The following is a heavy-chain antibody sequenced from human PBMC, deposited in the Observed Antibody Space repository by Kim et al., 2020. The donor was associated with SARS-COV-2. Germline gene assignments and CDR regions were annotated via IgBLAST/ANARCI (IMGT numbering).Heavy chain of an antibody. D-gene: IGHD6-13*01. V-gene: IGHV4-59*01. J-gene: IGHJ4*02. Sequence: SETLSLTCTVSGGSISSYYWSWIRQPPGKGLEWIGYIYYSGSTNYNPSLKSRVTISVDTSKNQFSLKLSSVTAADTAVYYCARARWSSSWPPDFDYWGQGTLVTVSS. CDR2: IYYSGST. CDR3: ARARWSSSWPPDFDY. CDR1: GGSISSYY.